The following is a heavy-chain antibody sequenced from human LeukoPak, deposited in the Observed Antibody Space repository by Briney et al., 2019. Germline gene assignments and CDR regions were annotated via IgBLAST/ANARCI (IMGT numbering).Heavy chain of an antibody. J-gene: IGHJ4*02. CDR3: ARLRPPSSGYYYAFDY. V-gene: IGHV3-48*01. Sequence: PGGSLRLSCAASGFTFSSYSMNWVRQAPGKGLEWVSYISSSSSTIYYADSVKGRFTISRDNAKNSLCLQMNSLRAEDTAVYYCARLRPPSSGYYYAFDYWGQGTLVTVSS. D-gene: IGHD3-22*01. CDR2: ISSSSSTI. CDR1: GFTFSSYS.